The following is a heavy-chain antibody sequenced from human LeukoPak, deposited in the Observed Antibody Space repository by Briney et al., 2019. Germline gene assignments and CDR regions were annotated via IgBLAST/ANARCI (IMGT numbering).Heavy chain of an antibody. Sequence: GGSLRLSCAASGFTFSSYAMSWVRQAPGKGLEWVSAISGSGGSTYYADSVKGRFTISRGNAKNSLYLQMNSLRAEDTAVYYCARGGVGVDPWGQGTLVTVSS. J-gene: IGHJ5*02. CDR3: ARGGVGVDP. CDR2: ISGSGGST. CDR1: GFTFSSYA. V-gene: IGHV3-23*01. D-gene: IGHD1-26*01.